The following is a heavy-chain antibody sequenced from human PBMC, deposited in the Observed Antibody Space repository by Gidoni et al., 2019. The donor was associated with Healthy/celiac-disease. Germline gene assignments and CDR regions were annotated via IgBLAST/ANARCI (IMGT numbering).Heavy chain of an antibody. CDR2: IWYDGSNK. CDR1: GFTFSRYG. V-gene: IGHV3-33*01. Sequence: QVQLVESGGGVVQPGRSLRPACAASGFTFSRYGMHWVRQAPGKGLEWVAVIWYDGSNKYYADSVKGRFTISRDNSKNTLYLQMNSLRAEDTAVYYCARVQLPITAWGQGTLVTVSS. J-gene: IGHJ5*02. D-gene: IGHD1-1*01. CDR3: ARVQLPITA.